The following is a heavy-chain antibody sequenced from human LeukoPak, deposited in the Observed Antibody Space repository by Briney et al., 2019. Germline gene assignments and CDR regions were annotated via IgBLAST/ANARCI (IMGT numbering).Heavy chain of an antibody. CDR3: ARGDSSTSGGYYYGMDV. Sequence: SVKVSCKASGGTFISYAISWVRQAPGQGLEWMGGIIPIFGTANYAQKFQGRVTITADESTSTAYMELSSLRSEDTAVYYCARGDSSTSGGYYYGMDVWGQGTTVTVS. D-gene: IGHD2-2*01. V-gene: IGHV1-69*13. CDR2: IIPIFGTA. J-gene: IGHJ6*02. CDR1: GGTFISYA.